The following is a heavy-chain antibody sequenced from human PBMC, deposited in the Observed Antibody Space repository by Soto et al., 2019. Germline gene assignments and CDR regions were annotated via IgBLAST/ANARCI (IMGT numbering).Heavy chain of an antibody. CDR1: GFTFSSYA. CDR2: ISGSGGST. D-gene: IGHD3-10*01. CDR3: AKAAYGVRADYYYYGMDV. Sequence: VQLLESGGGLVQPGGSLRLSCAASGFTFSSYAMSWVRQAPGKGLEWVSAISGSGGSTYYADSVKGRFTISRDNSKNTLYLQMNSLRAEDTAVYYCAKAAYGVRADYYYYGMDVWGQGTTVTVSS. J-gene: IGHJ6*02. V-gene: IGHV3-23*01.